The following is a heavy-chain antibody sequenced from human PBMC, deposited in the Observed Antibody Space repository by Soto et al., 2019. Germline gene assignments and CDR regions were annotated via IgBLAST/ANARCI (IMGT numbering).Heavy chain of an antibody. CDR2: SSAYNGNT. J-gene: IGHJ6*01. D-gene: IGHD2-2*01. CDR3: ARDQRVYCSSTSCYGDSYYYYYGMDV. CDR1: GYTFTSYG. Sequence: ASVKVSCKASGYTFTSYGISWVRQAPGQGLERMGWSSAYNGNTNYAQKLQGRVTMTTDTSTSTAYMELRSLRSDDTAGYYCARDQRVYCSSTSCYGDSYYYYYGMDV. V-gene: IGHV1-18*01.